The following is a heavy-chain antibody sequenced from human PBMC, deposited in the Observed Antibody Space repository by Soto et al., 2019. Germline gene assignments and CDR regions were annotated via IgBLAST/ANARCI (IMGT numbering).Heavy chain of an antibody. Sequence: QVQLQESGPGLVKPSQTLSLTCTVSGGSISSGGYYWSWIRQHPGKGLEWIGYIYDSGSTYYNPSLKSRVTISLDTAKNQFSLKLSAVTAEDTAVYYCARGRRFGYSIKYYYGMDVWGQGTTVTVSS. D-gene: IGHD4-4*01. V-gene: IGHV4-31*03. CDR3: ARGRRFGYSIKYYYGMDV. CDR1: GGSISSGGYY. J-gene: IGHJ6*02. CDR2: IYDSGST.